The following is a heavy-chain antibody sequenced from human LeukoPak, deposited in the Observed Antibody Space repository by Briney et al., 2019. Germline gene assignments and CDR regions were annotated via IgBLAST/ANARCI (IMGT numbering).Heavy chain of an antibody. CDR1: GGSISSYY. V-gene: IGHV4-59*08. CDR3: ARQSYGGGGGDWGGASFDY. Sequence: PSETLSLTCTVSGGSISSYYWSWIRQPPGKGLEWIGYIYYSGSTNYNPSLKSRVTISVDRSKNQFSLKLSSVTAADTAVYYCARQSYGGGGGDWGGASFDYWGQGTLVTVSS. CDR2: IYYSGST. J-gene: IGHJ4*02. D-gene: IGHD2-21*02.